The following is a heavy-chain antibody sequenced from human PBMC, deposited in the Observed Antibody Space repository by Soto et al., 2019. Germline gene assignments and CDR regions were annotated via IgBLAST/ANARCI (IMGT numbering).Heavy chain of an antibody. CDR1: GGSISSGGYY. V-gene: IGHV4-31*03. CDR3: ARGVVVVPAVAYTDV. J-gene: IGHJ6*02. D-gene: IGHD2-2*01. Sequence: QVQLQESGPGLVKPSQTLSLTCTVSGGSISSGGYYWSWIRQHPGKGLEWIGYIYYSGSTYYNPSLKSRVTISVDTSKNQFSLKLSSVTAADTAVYYCARGVVVVPAVAYTDVWGQGTTVTVSS. CDR2: IYYSGST.